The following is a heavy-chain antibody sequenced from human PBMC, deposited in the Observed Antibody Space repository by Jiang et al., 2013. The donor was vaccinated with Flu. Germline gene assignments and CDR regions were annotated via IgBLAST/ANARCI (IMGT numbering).Heavy chain of an antibody. Sequence: SQTLSLTCAISGDSVSSNGAAWNWIRQSPSRGLEWLARTYYRSRWYYDYAMSVKSRISIDPDTSKNQFSLQLDSATPEDAAVYYCARDAPWGWGTLDIWGQGTMVTVSS. D-gene: IGHD2-8*02. CDR3: ARDAPWGWGTLDI. CDR1: GDSVSSNGAA. CDR2: TYYRSRWYY. J-gene: IGHJ3*02. V-gene: IGHV6-1*01.